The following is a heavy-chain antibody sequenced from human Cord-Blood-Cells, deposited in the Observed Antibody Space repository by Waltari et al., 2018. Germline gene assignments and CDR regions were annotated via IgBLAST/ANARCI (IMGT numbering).Heavy chain of an antibody. V-gene: IGHV4-59*01. CDR3: ARSVVPAAKIDY. CDR2: IYYSGST. J-gene: IGHJ4*02. Sequence: QVQLQESGPGLVKPSETLSLTCTVSAGSISSYYWSWIRQPPGKGLECIGYIYYSGSTNYNPSLKSRVTISVDTSKNQFSLKLSSVTAADTAVYYCARSVVPAAKIDYWGQGTLVTVSS. D-gene: IGHD2-2*01. CDR1: AGSISSYY.